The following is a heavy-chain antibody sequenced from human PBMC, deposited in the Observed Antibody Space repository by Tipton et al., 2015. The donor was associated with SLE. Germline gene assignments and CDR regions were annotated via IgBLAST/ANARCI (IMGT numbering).Heavy chain of an antibody. Sequence: SLRLSCAASGFTFSNYAMTWVRQAPGKGLEWVASIKQDGSQKYYVDSVKGRFTISRDNAKNSLYLQMNSLRAEDTAVYYCARVSSGWFCDYWGQGTLVTVSS. CDR2: IKQDGSQK. CDR1: GFTFSNYA. CDR3: ARVSSGWFCDY. V-gene: IGHV3-7*03. J-gene: IGHJ4*02. D-gene: IGHD6-19*01.